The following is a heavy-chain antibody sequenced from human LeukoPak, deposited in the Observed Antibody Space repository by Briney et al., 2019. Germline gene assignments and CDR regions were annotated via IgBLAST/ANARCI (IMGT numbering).Heavy chain of an antibody. Sequence: SETLSLTCTVSGGSISDSSYYWGWIRQPPEKGLEWIGTIYYSGNTFHNPSLKSRVTISVDTSKTQFSLKLGSVTAADTAVYYCARAPLKSYYGSGSYSYFDYWGQGTLVTVSS. CDR1: GGSISDSSYY. CDR2: IYYSGNT. D-gene: IGHD3-10*01. V-gene: IGHV4-39*07. CDR3: ARAPLKSYYGSGSYSYFDY. J-gene: IGHJ4*02.